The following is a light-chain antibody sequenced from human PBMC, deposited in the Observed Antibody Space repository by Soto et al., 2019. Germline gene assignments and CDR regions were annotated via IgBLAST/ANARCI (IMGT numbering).Light chain of an antibody. CDR1: QSVSSSY. Sequence: EIVLTQSPGTLSLSPGERATLSCRASQSVSSSYLAWYQQKPGQAPRLLIYGASSRATGIPDRFSGSGSGTAFTLTISRLEPEDFAVYYCQQYGSSPATFAGGTKVEIK. V-gene: IGKV3-20*01. CDR2: GAS. CDR3: QQYGSSPAT. J-gene: IGKJ4*01.